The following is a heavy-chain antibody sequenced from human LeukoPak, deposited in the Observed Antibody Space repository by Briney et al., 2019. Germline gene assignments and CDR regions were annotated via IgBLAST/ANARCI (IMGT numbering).Heavy chain of an antibody. CDR3: ARHGGSGTYYKLPVDY. CDR1: GDSFTSYW. V-gene: IGHV5-51*01. J-gene: IGHJ4*02. Sequence: GASLKTSSKGSGDSFTSYWNGWLRQMPGKGVEGMGLIFPGNSHTRYSPSFQGQVTISVDKSINTGYLQWSRLKAADTARYFCARHGGSGTYYKLPVDYWGEGGLVAVSS. CDR2: IFPGNSHT. D-gene: IGHD3-10*01.